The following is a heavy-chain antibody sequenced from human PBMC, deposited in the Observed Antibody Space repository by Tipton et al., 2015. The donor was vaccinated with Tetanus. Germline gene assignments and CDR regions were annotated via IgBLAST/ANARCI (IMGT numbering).Heavy chain of an antibody. CDR3: ARDRDFQSFLGRSGSFDF. CDR2: INPHTGGT. J-gene: IGHJ4*02. D-gene: IGHD3-3*01. Sequence: QMQLVQSGAEVKKPGDSVTVSCKASGYSFSDYYLHWVRQAPGQGLEWMGWINPHTGGTKFAQRFQGRVTITRDTSIRTVHMDLNILTSDDTAIYFCARDRDFQSFLGRSGSFDFWGQGTLVTVSA. V-gene: IGHV1-2*02. CDR1: GYSFSDYY.